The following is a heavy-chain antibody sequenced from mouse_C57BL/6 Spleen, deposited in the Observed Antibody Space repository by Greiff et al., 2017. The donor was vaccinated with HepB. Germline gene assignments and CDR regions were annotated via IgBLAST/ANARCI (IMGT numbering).Heavy chain of an antibody. D-gene: IGHD1-2*01. J-gene: IGHJ2*01. Sequence: VQLKESGPGLVKPSQSLSLTCTVTGYSITSGYGWNWIRQFPGNKLEWMGYISYSGSTNYNPSLNSRISLTRDTSKNQFFLQLNSVTTEDTATYYCARTARIQYWGQGTTLTVSA. CDR1: GYSITSGYG. CDR3: ARTARIQY. CDR2: ISYSGST. V-gene: IGHV3-2*02.